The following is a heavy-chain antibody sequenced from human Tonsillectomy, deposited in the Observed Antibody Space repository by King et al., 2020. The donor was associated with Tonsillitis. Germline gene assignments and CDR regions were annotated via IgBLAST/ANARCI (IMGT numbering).Heavy chain of an antibody. CDR1: GGSISSGGYY. J-gene: IGHJ2*01. V-gene: IGHV4-31*03. D-gene: IGHD6-6*01. Sequence: QLQESGPGLVKPSQTLSLTCTVSGGSISSGGYYWSWIRQPPGKGLEWIGYIYYIGSTYYNPSPTSRVTISVDTSKNQFSLKLSSVTAADTAVYYCATARGSKYRTRYFDLWGRGTLVTVSS. CDR2: IYYIGST. CDR3: ATARGSKYRTRYFDL.